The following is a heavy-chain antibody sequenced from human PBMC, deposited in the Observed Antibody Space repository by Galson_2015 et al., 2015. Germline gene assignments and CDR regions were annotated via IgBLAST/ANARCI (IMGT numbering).Heavy chain of an antibody. V-gene: IGHV3-48*02. D-gene: IGHD3-10*01. CDR1: EFTFSTYS. CDR2: ISSSGTTM. CDR3: ARDRGYYASGSRLGYYYGLDV. J-gene: IGHJ6*02. Sequence: SLRLSCAASEFTFSTYSMNWVRQAPGKGLEWVSYISSSGTTMYYADSVKGRFTVSRDNAKNSLYLQMNSLRDEDTAVYYCARDRGYYASGSRLGYYYGLDVWGLGTTVTVSS.